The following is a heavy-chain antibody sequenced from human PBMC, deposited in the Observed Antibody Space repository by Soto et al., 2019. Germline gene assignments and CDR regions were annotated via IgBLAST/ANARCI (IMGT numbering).Heavy chain of an antibody. CDR3: AREEDILTGYYNDY. Sequence: KPSETLSLTCTVSGGSISSGDYYWSWIRQPPGKGLEWIGYIYYSGSTYYNPSLKSRVTISVDTSKNQFSLKLSSVTAADTAVYYCAREEDILTGYYNDYWGQGTLVTVSS. V-gene: IGHV4-30-4*01. J-gene: IGHJ4*02. CDR1: GGSISSGDYY. CDR2: IYYSGST. D-gene: IGHD3-9*01.